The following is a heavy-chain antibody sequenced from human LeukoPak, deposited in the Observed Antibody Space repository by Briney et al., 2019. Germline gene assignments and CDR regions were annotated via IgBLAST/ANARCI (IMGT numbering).Heavy chain of an antibody. Sequence: ASLAVSCKASGFTFTDYYMHWVRQAPGQGPEWMGWINPASGGTDFAQKFQGRVTFSRDLSITTVYMDLRRLRFDDTAVYYCARDRSRVLDYWGQGTVVTVSS. V-gene: IGHV1-2*02. CDR1: GFTFTDYY. CDR3: ARDRSRVLDY. J-gene: IGHJ4*02. CDR2: INPASGGT. D-gene: IGHD3-3*01.